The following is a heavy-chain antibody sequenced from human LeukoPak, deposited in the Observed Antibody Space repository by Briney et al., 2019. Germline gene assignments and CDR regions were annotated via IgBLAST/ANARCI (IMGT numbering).Heavy chain of an antibody. CDR2: IIPNFGTA. CDR3: AREGTLSQRSLPRYHMDV. CDR1: GYTFTSYY. D-gene: IGHD3-16*02. J-gene: IGHJ6*03. Sequence: SVKVSCKASGYTFTSYYINWVRQATGQGLEWMGGIIPNFGTANYAQKFQGRVTITADESTSTAYMDLSSLRSEDTAVYSCAREGTLSQRSLPRYHMDVRGEGDTVTVSS. V-gene: IGHV1-69*13.